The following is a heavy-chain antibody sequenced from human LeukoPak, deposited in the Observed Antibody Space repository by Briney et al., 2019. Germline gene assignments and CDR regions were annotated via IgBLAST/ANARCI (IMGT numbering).Heavy chain of an antibody. CDR3: ARDDLSSSWYNY. J-gene: IGHJ4*02. CDR1: GGTFSSYA. CDR2: IIPILGIA. Sequence: ASVKVSCKASGGTFSSYAISWVRQAPGQGLEWMGRIIPILGIANYAQKFQGRVTITADKSTSTAYMELSSLRSEDTAVYYCARDDLSSSWYNYWGQGTLVTVSS. V-gene: IGHV1-69*04. D-gene: IGHD6-13*01.